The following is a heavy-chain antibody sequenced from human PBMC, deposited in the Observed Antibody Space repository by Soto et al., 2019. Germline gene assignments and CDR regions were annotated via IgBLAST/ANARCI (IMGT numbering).Heavy chain of an antibody. D-gene: IGHD3-9*01. CDR2: ITGSSSYI. CDR1: GFILSSHN. Sequence: GGSLRLSCAASGFILSSHNMNWVRQAPGKGLEWVSSITGSSSYIFYADSVKGRFTISRDNAKNTVYLQMNSLRAEDTGVYYCARLVASETGYGMDVWGQGTTVTV. J-gene: IGHJ6*02. V-gene: IGHV3-21*06. CDR3: ARLVASETGYGMDV.